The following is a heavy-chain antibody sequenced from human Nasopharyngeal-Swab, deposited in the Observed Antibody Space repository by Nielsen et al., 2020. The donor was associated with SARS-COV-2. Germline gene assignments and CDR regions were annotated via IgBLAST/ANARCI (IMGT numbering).Heavy chain of an antibody. J-gene: IGHJ4*02. Sequence: GESLKISCAASGFIFSSYSMTWVRRAPGKGLEWVSSISSGSTHIYYGDSVKGRFTISRDNTKNSLSLQLNSLRAGDTAVYYCARVAYSSGVDYWGQGTLVTVSS. CDR2: ISSGSTHI. D-gene: IGHD3-22*01. CDR3: ARVAYSSGVDY. CDR1: GFIFSSYS. V-gene: IGHV3-21*01.